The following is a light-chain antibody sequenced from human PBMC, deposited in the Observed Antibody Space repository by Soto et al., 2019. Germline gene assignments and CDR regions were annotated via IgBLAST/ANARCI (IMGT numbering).Light chain of an antibody. CDR1: SSNIGAGYD. J-gene: IGLJ2*01. CDR2: GNS. V-gene: IGLV1-40*01. Sequence: QSVLAQPPSVSGAPGQRVTISCTGSSSNIGAGYDVHWYQQVPGTAPKLLIYGNSNRPSGVPDRFSGSKSGTSASLAITGLQAEDMADYYCQSYDSSLSGHVVFGGGTKVTVL. CDR3: QSYDSSLSGHVV.